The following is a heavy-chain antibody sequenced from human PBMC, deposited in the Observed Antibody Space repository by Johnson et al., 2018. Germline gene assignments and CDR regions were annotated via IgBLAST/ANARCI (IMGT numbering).Heavy chain of an antibody. CDR3: ARRSTAIPGAFDI. D-gene: IGHD5-18*01. CDR2: ISPGDSDT. CDR1: GYSVTSYW. V-gene: IGHV5-51*01. Sequence: KGPGESLKISCKGSGYSVTSYWIGWVRQIPGKGLEWMGIISPGDSDTRYSPSFQGQVTISADKSISTAYLQWSSLKAPDPAMYYCARRSTAIPGAFDIWGQGTMVTVSS. J-gene: IGHJ3*02.